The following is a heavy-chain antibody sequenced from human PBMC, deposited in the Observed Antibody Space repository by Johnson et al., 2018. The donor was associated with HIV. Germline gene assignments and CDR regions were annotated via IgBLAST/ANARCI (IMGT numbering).Heavy chain of an antibody. D-gene: IGHD6-25*01. J-gene: IGHJ3*02. CDR2: ISAGGGST. V-gene: IGHV3-23*04. Sequence: VQLVESGGGLVQPGGSLRLSCAASGFSFSEYAMSWVRQAPGKGLEWVSAISAGGGSTFFADSVKGRFTISRDNSKNSVYLQMNSLRAEDTAVYYCAKGLAAGDDAFDIWGQGTMVTVYS. CDR3: AKGLAAGDDAFDI. CDR1: GFSFSEYA.